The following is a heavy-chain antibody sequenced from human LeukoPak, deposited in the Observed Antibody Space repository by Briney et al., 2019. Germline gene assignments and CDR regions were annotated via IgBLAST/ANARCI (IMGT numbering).Heavy chain of an antibody. J-gene: IGHJ4*02. Sequence: GGSLRLSCAASGFTVSSNYMSWVRQAPGKGLEWVSVIYSGGSTYYADSVKGRFTISRDNAKNSLYLQMNSLRAEDMALYYCAKDSSYSSRGYYFDYWGQGTLVTVSS. CDR3: AKDSSYSSRGYYFDY. D-gene: IGHD6-13*01. CDR1: GFTVSSNY. V-gene: IGHV3-53*05. CDR2: IYSGGST.